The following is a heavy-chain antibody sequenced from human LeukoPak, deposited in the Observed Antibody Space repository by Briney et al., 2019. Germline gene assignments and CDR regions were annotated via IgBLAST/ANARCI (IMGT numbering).Heavy chain of an antibody. Sequence: GGSLRLSCAASGFTFDDYAMHWVRQAPGKGLEWVSLISGDGGSTYYADSVKGRFTISRDNSKNSLYLQMNSLRTEDTALYYCGKDGGQQLVQYWFDPWGQGTLVTVSS. CDR3: GKDGGQQLVQYWFDP. CDR1: GFTFDDYA. J-gene: IGHJ5*02. D-gene: IGHD6-13*01. CDR2: ISGDGGST. V-gene: IGHV3-43*02.